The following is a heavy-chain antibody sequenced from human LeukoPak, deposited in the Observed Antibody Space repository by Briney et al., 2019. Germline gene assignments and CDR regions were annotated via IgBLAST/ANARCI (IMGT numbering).Heavy chain of an antibody. CDR3: ASGPPFLKYFEY. J-gene: IGHJ4*02. D-gene: IGHD3-3*01. CDR1: GFTFSTYV. Sequence: GGSLRLSCAASGFTFSTYVMNWFRQAPGKGLEWVSTISVGAEYIFYADSVKGRFTISRDDSNDALYLQMHSLRAEDTALYYCASGPPFLKYFEYWGQGTLVTVSS. CDR2: ISVGAEYI. V-gene: IGHV3-23*01.